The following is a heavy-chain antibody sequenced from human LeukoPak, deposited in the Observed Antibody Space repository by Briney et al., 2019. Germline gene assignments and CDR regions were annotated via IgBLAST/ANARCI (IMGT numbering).Heavy chain of an antibody. CDR1: GFTFYTYG. J-gene: IGHJ4*02. V-gene: IGHV3-64*01. Sequence: GGSLRLSCAASGFTFYTYGMHWVRQAPGKGLEYVSGIGPDGGTTYYANSVKGRFTISRDNAKYMLYLQMDSRTPDDLAVYYCARGAQLTDYWGQGTLVTVSS. CDR3: ARGAQLTDY. CDR2: IGPDGGTT. D-gene: IGHD6-13*01.